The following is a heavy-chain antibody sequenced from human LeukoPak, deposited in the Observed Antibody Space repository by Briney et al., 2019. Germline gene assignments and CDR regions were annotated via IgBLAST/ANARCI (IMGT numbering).Heavy chain of an antibody. CDR1: GYNFASYW. J-gene: IGHJ2*01. V-gene: IGHV5-51*01. Sequence: GESLKISCKGSGYNFASYWIGWVRQMPGKGLEWMGIFYPGDSDTRYSPSFQGQVTMSADKSISTTYLQWSSLKASDTAMYYCARQKAYDRYFDLWGRGTLVTVSS. CDR3: ARQKAYDRYFDL. CDR2: FYPGDSDT. D-gene: IGHD3-3*01.